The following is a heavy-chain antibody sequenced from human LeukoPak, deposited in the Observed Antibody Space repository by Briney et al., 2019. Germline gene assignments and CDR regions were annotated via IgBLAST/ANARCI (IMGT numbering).Heavy chain of an antibody. CDR2: IKQDGSEK. CDR1: GFTFWNYG. V-gene: IGHV3-7*01. D-gene: IGHD5-18*01. Sequence: GGSLRLSCAASGFTFWNYGMSWVRQAPGKGLEWVANIKQDGSEKYYVDSVKGRFTIARDNAKNSLYLQMNFLRAEDTAVYYCARDSPERGYSYGPLDNYFDYWGQGTLVTVSS. J-gene: IGHJ4*02. CDR3: ARDSPERGYSYGPLDNYFDY.